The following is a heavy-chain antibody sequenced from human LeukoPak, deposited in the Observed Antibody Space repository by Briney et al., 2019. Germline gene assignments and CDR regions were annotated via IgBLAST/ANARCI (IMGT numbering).Heavy chain of an antibody. J-gene: IGHJ4*02. CDR2: ISSSSSYI. D-gene: IGHD1-26*01. Sequence: PGGSLRLSCAASGFTFSSYSMNWVRQAPGKGLEWSSSISSSSSYIYYADSVKGRFTISRDNAKNSLYLQMNSLRAEDTAVYYCARDYHSGSPFDYWGQGTLVTVSS. V-gene: IGHV3-21*01. CDR1: GFTFSSYS. CDR3: ARDYHSGSPFDY.